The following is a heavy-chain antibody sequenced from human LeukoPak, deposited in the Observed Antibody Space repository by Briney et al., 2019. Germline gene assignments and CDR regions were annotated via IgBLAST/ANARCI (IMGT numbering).Heavy chain of an antibody. V-gene: IGHV4-59*11. CDR2: IYYSGST. CDR3: ASSGSPHSYGMDV. J-gene: IGHJ6*02. Sequence: PSETLSLTCTVSGGSISSHYWSWIRQPPGKGLEWIGYIYYSGSTNYNPSLKSRVTISVDTSKNQFSLKLSSVTAADTAVYYCASSGSPHSYGMDVWGQGTTVTVSS. CDR1: GGSISSHY. D-gene: IGHD1-14*01.